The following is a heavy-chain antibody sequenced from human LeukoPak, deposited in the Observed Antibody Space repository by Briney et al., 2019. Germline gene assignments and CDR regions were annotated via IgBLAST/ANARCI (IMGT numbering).Heavy chain of an antibody. CDR1: GFTFNTYA. D-gene: IGHD3-3*01. J-gene: IGHJ3*02. CDR3: AKDRQGYTWSGSNDAFDI. V-gene: IGHV3-23*01. CDR2: INGNGLST. Sequence: QPGGSLRLSCAASGFTFNTYAMAWVRQAPGKGLEWVSSINGNGLSTYYVDSVKGRFTISRDTSKSTLYRQMNSLRAEDTAVYYCAKDRQGYTWSGSNDAFDIWGQGTMVTVSS.